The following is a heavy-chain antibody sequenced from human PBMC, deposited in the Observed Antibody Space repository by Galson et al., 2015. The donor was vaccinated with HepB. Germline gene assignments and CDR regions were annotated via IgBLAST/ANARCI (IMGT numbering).Heavy chain of an antibody. Sequence: CAISGDSVSSNSAAWNWIRQSPSGGLEWLGRTHYRSKWYSDSALSVKSRLTINPDTSKNRFSLQLNSVTPDDTAVYYCARAPVAGSYYYYMDVWGEGTTVTVSS. CDR1: GDSVSSNSAA. D-gene: IGHD6-19*01. V-gene: IGHV6-1*01. CDR3: ARAPVAGSYYYYMDV. J-gene: IGHJ6*03. CDR2: THYRSKWYS.